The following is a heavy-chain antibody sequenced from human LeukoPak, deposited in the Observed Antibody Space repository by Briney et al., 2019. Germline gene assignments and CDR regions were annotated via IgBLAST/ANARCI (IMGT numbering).Heavy chain of an antibody. Sequence: ASVKVSCKASGYTFTSYGISWVRQAPGQGLEWMGWINPNSGGTNYAQKFQGRVTMTRDTSISTAYMELSRLRSDDTAVYYCARPVRGVIFSWFDPWGQGTLVTVSS. D-gene: IGHD3-10*01. CDR1: GYTFTSYG. CDR3: ARPVRGVIFSWFDP. J-gene: IGHJ5*02. CDR2: INPNSGGT. V-gene: IGHV1-2*02.